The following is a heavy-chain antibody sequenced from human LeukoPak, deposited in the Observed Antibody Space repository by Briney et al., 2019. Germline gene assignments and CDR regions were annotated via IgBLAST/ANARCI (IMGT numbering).Heavy chain of an antibody. CDR3: ARLGGAGWSEDY. V-gene: IGHV3-11*01. CDR1: GFTFSDYY. J-gene: IGHJ4*02. CDR2: ISTSATIT. D-gene: IGHD6-19*01. Sequence: PGGSLRLSCAASGFTFSDYYMTWIRQTPGKGLEWVSYISTSATITNYADSLKGRFTVSRDDAKNSLYLQLNGLRAEDTAIYYCARLGGAGWSEDYWGQGTLVTVSS.